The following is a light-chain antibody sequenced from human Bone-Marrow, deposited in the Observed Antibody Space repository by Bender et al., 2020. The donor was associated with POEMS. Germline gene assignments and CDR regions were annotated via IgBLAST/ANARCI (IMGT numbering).Light chain of an antibody. CDR3: SSYTGSNNWV. Sequence: QSALTQPASVSGSPGQSITFSCTGTASDIGSYNYVSWYQHYPGKAPKLMIYEVSKRPSGVPDRFSGSKSGNTASLTVSGLQAEDEADYYCSSYTGSNNWVFGGGTKLTVL. J-gene: IGLJ3*02. CDR1: ASDIGSYNY. CDR2: EVS. V-gene: IGLV2-8*01.